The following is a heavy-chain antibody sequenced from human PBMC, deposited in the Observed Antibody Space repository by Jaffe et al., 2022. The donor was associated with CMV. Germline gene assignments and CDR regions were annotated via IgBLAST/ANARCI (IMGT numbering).Heavy chain of an antibody. Sequence: QVQLQESGPGLVKPSETLSLTCTVSGDSISSYYWSWIRQPAGKGLEWIGRIYSSGSVNYTPSLKSRVSMSVDTSKNQFSLSLTSVTAADTAVYYCARQLTAAGRGGTKYYYAMDVWGQGTTVTVSS. V-gene: IGHV4-4*07. CDR1: GDSISSYY. CDR2: IYSSGSV. J-gene: IGHJ6*02. D-gene: IGHD6-13*01. CDR3: ARQLTAAGRGGTKYYYAMDV.